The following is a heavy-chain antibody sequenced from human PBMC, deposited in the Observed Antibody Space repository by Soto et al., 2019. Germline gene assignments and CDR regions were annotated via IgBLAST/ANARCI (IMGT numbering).Heavy chain of an antibody. CDR1: GFTFSSYA. J-gene: IGHJ6*02. CDR2: ISYDGSNK. CDR3: ARDGGPRIYYFDYASDYYYGMDF. V-gene: IGHV3-30-3*01. D-gene: IGHD3-9*01. Sequence: GGSLRLSCAASGFTFSSYAMHWVRQAPGKGLEWVAVISYDGSNKYYADSVKGRFTISRDNSKNTLYLQMNSLRAEDTAVYYCARDGGPRIYYFDYASDYYYGMDFWGQGSSVPVSS.